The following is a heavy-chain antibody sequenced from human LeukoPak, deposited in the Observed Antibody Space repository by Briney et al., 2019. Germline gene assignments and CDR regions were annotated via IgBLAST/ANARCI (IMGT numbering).Heavy chain of an antibody. CDR1: GYTFTGYY. D-gene: IGHD2-2*01. CDR2: INPNSGGT. V-gene: IGHV1-2*02. CDR3: ARIEALAGYCSSTSCYPSDY. J-gene: IGHJ4*02. Sequence: ASVKVSCKASGYTFTGYYMHWVRQAPGQGLEWMGWINPNSGGTNYAQKFQGRVTMTRDTSISTAYMELSRLRSDDTAVYYCARIEALAGYCSSTSCYPSDYWGQGTLVTVSS.